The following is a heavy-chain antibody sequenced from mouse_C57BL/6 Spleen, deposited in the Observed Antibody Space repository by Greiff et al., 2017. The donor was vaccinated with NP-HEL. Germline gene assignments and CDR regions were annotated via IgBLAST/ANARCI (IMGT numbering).Heavy chain of an antibody. CDR3: ARGDYGSSHNYYAMDY. CDR1: GYPFTSYW. V-gene: IGHV1-72*01. D-gene: IGHD1-1*01. J-gene: IGHJ4*01. CDR2: IDPNSGGT. Sequence: QVQLQQPGAELVKPGASVKLSCKASGYPFTSYWMPWVKQRPGRGLEWIGRIDPNSGGTKYNEKFKSKATLTVDKPSSTAYMQLSSLTSEDSAVYYCARGDYGSSHNYYAMDYWGQGTSVTVSS.